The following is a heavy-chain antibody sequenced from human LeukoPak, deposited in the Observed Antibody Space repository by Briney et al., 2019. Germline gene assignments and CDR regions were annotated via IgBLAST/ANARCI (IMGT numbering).Heavy chain of an antibody. CDR2: ISYDGSNK. CDR3: AKDHCSSTSCYVKGNWFDP. D-gene: IGHD2-2*01. Sequence: GGSLRLSCAASGFTFSSYAMHWVRQAPGKGLEWVAVISYDGSNKYYADSVKGRFTISRDNSKNTLYLQMNSLRAEDTAVYYCAKDHCSSTSCYVKGNWFDPWGQGTLVTVSS. CDR1: GFTFSSYA. V-gene: IGHV3-30*04. J-gene: IGHJ5*02.